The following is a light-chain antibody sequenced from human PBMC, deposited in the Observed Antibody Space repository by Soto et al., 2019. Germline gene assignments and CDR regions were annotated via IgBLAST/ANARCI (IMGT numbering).Light chain of an antibody. J-gene: IGKJ2*01. Sequence: DIRMTQSPSTLSAVVGDRVTITCRASESVSSSVAWYQQKPGKAPKLLIYDASTLESGVPSRFSGSGFGTEFTLTINSLQPDDCGTYYCQQYESFSPYTFGRGTRLEIK. CDR3: QQYESFSPYT. CDR1: ESVSSS. V-gene: IGKV1-5*01. CDR2: DAS.